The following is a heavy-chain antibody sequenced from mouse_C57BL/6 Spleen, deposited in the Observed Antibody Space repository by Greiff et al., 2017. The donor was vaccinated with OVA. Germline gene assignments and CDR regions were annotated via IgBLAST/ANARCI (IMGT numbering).Heavy chain of an antibody. CDR2: IDPSDSET. V-gene: IGHV1-52*01. D-gene: IGHD1-1*01. Sequence: QVQLQQPGAELVRPGSSVKLSCKASGYTFTSYWMHWVKQRPIQGLEWIGNIDPSDSETHYNQKFKDKATLTVDKSSSTAYMQLSRLTSEDSAVYYCARSYYYGSSYGYFDVWGTGTTVTVSS. J-gene: IGHJ1*03. CDR1: GYTFTSYW. CDR3: ARSYYYGSSYGYFDV.